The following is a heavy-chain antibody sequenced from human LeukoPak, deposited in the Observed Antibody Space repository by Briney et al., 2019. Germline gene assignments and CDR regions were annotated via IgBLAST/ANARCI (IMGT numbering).Heavy chain of an antibody. D-gene: IGHD4-23*01. V-gene: IGHV4-30-4*01. Sequence: SETLSLTCSVSGVSTSVGDYYWSWIRQPPGKGLEWIGYIYYSGSTYYNPSLKSRVTISVDTSKNQFSLKLSSVTAADTAVYYCARDLLNEGNHLDYWGQGTLVTVSS. CDR3: ARDLLNEGNHLDY. CDR1: GVSTSVGDYY. J-gene: IGHJ4*02. CDR2: IYYSGST.